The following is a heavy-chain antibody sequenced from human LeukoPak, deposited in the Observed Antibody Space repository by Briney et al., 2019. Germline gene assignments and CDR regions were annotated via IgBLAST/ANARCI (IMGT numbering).Heavy chain of an antibody. CDR1: GFTFSSYW. Sequence: PGGSLRLSCAASGFTFSSYWMSWVRQAPGKGLEWVANINQDGSEKNFVGSVKGRFSISRDNAENSLYLQMNSLRAEDTAVYYCARRGSYSIHDCWGQGTLVTVSS. CDR3: ARRGSYSIHDC. J-gene: IGHJ4*02. CDR2: INQDGSEK. V-gene: IGHV3-7*03. D-gene: IGHD2-15*01.